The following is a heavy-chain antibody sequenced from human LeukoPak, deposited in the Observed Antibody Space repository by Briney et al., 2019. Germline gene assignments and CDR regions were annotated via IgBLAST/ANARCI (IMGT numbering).Heavy chain of an antibody. CDR1: GFTFGDYA. Sequence: GGSLRLSCTASGFTFGDYAMSWVRQAPGKGLEWVSFIRSKACGGTTEYAASVKGRFTISGDDSKSIAYLQMNSLKTEDTAVYYCTRVSLVAASVFFDYWGQGTLVTVPS. CDR2: IRSKACGGTT. V-gene: IGHV3-49*04. CDR3: TRVSLVAASVFFDY. J-gene: IGHJ4*02. D-gene: IGHD2-15*01.